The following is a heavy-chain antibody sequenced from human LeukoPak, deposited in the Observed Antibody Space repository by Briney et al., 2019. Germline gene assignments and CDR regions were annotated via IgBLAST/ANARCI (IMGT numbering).Heavy chain of an antibody. J-gene: IGHJ5*02. D-gene: IGHD1-7*01. CDR1: GFTFSYFW. CDR3: AREGELPDWFDP. Sequence: GGSLRLSCAASGFTFSYFWMHWFRQTPGKGLVWVSCTNTDGSYSSYADSVKGRFTISRDNSKNTLYLQMNSLRAEDTAVYYCAREGELPDWFDPWGQGTLVTVSS. V-gene: IGHV3-74*01. CDR2: TNTDGSYS.